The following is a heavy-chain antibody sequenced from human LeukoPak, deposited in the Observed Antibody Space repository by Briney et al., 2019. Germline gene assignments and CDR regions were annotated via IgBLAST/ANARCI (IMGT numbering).Heavy chain of an antibody. CDR2: ISGSGGST. CDR1: GFTFSSYA. V-gene: IGHV3-23*01. Sequence: GGSLRLSCAASGFTFSSYAMSWVRQAPGKGLEWVSAISGSGGSTYYADSVKGRFTISRDNSKNTLYLQMNSLRAEDTAVYCCAKDTQGGYYPDYWGQGTLVTVSS. J-gene: IGHJ4*02. D-gene: IGHD3-10*01. CDR3: AKDTQGGYYPDY.